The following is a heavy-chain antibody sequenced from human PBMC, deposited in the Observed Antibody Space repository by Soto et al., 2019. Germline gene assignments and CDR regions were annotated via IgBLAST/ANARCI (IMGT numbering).Heavy chain of an antibody. CDR3: ARLGVVIALDY. J-gene: IGHJ4*02. D-gene: IGHD3-3*01. CDR1: GGSFSGYY. CDR2: INHSGST. V-gene: IGHV4-34*01. Sequence: SETLSLTCAVYGGSFSGYYWSWIRQPPGKGLEWIGEINHSGSTNYNPSLKSRVTISVDTSKNQFPLKLSSVTAPDTAVYYCARLGVVIALDYWGQGTLVTVSS.